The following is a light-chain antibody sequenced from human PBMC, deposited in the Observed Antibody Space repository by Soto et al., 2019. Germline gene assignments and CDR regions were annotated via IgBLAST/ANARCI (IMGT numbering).Light chain of an antibody. CDR3: QQSYSTPLT. CDR1: QSISTS. CDR2: AAS. V-gene: IGKV1-39*01. J-gene: IGKJ4*01. Sequence: DIQMTTSPSSLSASVGDRVTITCRASQSISTSLNWFQQQPGKAPKLLIYAASSLQSGVPSRFSGSGPGTDFTLNISSLQPEDFSTYYCQQSYSTPLTFGGGTKVEIK.